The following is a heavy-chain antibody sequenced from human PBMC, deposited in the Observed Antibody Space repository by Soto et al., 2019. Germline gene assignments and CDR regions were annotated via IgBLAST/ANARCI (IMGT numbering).Heavy chain of an antibody. CDR2: ISSSSSTT. Sequence: EVQLVESGGGLVQPGGSLRLSCAASGFTFTTYSMNWVRQAPGKGLEWVSYISSSSSTTYYADSVKGRFTICRDNSKNSLYLQMNSLRDEDTAVYYCATDAGSWGYWGQATLVTVSS. CDR1: GFTFTTYS. D-gene: IGHD3-10*01. V-gene: IGHV3-48*02. J-gene: IGHJ4*02. CDR3: ATDAGSWGY.